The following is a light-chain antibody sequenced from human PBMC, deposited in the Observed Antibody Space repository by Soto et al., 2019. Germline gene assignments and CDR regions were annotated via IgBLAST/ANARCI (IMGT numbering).Light chain of an antibody. Sequence: DIQMTQSPSSLSASVGDRVTITCRASRIIDTYVDWYQQKPGKDPDLLIYLASTLQVGVPSRFSGSGSGTDFTLTISGLQPEDFATYYCKHSYNTPLTFGHGTRLDIK. CDR1: RIIDTY. V-gene: IGKV1-39*01. J-gene: IGKJ5*01. CDR3: KHSYNTPLT. CDR2: LAS.